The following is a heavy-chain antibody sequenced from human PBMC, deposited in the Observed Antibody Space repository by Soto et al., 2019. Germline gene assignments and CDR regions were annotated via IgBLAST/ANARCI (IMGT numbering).Heavy chain of an antibody. J-gene: IGHJ4*02. CDR2: ISGSGGST. CDR1: GFTFSSYA. V-gene: IGHV3-23*01. D-gene: IGHD3-16*02. Sequence: GGSLRLSCAASGFTFSSYAMSWVRQAPGKGLEWVSAISGSGGSTYYADSVKGRFTISRDNSKNTLYPQMNSLRAEDTAVYYCAKTPSGMITFGGVIVYFDYWGQGTLVTVSS. CDR3: AKTPSGMITFGGVIVYFDY.